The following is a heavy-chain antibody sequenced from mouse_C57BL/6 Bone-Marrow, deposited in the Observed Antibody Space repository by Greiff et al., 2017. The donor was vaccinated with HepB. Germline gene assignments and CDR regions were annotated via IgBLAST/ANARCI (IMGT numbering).Heavy chain of an antibody. CDR2: ISSGGSYT. CDR3: ARHYYGSSYRYFDV. V-gene: IGHV5-6*01. Sequence: EVKLMESGGDLVKPGGSLKLSCAASGFTFSSYGMSWVRQTPDKRLEWVATISSGGSYTYYPDSVKGRFTISRDNAKNTLYLQMSSLKSEDTAMYYCARHYYGSSYRYFDVWGTGTTVTVSS. J-gene: IGHJ1*03. CDR1: GFTFSSYG. D-gene: IGHD1-1*01.